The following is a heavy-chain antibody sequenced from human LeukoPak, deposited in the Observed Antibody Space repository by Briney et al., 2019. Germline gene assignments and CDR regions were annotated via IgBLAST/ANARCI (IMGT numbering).Heavy chain of an antibody. Sequence: GGSLRLSCAASTFTFSSYTMSWVRQAPGKGLEWVSSISSGSAYIYYADSVKGRFTISRDNAKNSLYLQMNSLRAEDTAIYYCARPLNWAYDYWGQGTLVTASS. CDR2: ISSGSAYI. J-gene: IGHJ4*02. D-gene: IGHD7-27*01. V-gene: IGHV3-21*01. CDR3: ARPLNWAYDY. CDR1: TFTFSSYT.